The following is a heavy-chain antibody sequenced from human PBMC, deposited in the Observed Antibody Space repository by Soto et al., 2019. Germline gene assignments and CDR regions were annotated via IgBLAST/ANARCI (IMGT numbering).Heavy chain of an antibody. V-gene: IGHV3-48*01. CDR3: ARDDSSGPHFDY. J-gene: IGHJ4*02. Sequence: EVQLVESGGGLVQPGGSLRLSCAASGFTFSSYSMNWVRQAPGKGLEWVSYISGSSSTIYYADSVKGRFTISRDNAKNSLYLPMNSLRAEDTAVYYCARDDSSGPHFDYWGQGTLVTVSS. CDR2: ISGSSSTI. D-gene: IGHD3-22*01. CDR1: GFTFSSYS.